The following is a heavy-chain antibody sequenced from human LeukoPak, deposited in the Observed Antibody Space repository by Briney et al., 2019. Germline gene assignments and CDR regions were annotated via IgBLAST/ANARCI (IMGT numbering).Heavy chain of an antibody. Sequence: PSETLSLTCTVSGGSISSYYWSWIRQPPGKGLEWIGYIYYSGSTNYNPSLKSRVTISVDTSKNQFFLKLSSVTAADTAVYYCARPYSSGWYGACDIWGQGTMVTVSS. J-gene: IGHJ3*02. CDR3: ARPYSSGWYGACDI. D-gene: IGHD6-19*01. CDR1: GGSISSYY. CDR2: IYYSGST. V-gene: IGHV4-59*08.